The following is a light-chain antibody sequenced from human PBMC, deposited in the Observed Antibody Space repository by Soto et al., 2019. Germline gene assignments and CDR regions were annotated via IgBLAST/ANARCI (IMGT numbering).Light chain of an antibody. J-gene: IGKJ4*01. CDR3: QQYGSTPLT. CDR2: GAS. Sequence: EIVLTQSPGTLSLSPGEEATLSCRASQSVSANYLAWYQQKPGQTPRPLIYGASSRAIGIPDRFSGSGSGTDFTLTISRLEPEDFAVYYCQQYGSTPLTFGGGTKVEIE. CDR1: QSVSANY. V-gene: IGKV3-20*01.